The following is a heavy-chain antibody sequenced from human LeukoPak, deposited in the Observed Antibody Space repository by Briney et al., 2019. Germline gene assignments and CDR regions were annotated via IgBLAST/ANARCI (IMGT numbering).Heavy chain of an antibody. CDR1: GGTFSSYA. J-gene: IGHJ6*03. CDR3: ARGHVHYYYCMDV. Sequence: GSSVKVSCKASGGTFSSYAISWVRQAPGQGLEWMGGIIPIFGTANYAQKFQGRVTITTDESTSTAYMELSSLRSDDTAVYYCARGHVHYYYCMDVWGKGTTVTVSS. V-gene: IGHV1-69*05. CDR2: IIPIFGTA.